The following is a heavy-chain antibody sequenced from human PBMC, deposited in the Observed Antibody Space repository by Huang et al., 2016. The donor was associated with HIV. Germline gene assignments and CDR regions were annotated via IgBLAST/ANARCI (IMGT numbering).Heavy chain of an antibody. Sequence: EVQLVESGGGLVQPGGSLRLSCAASGFTFSSYWMHWVRQAPGKGRVWVSRINSDGSSTNYADSVKGRFTISRDNVKNTLYLQMNSLRAEDTAVYYCARDTDVRGGLDYWGQGTLVTVSS. CDR3: ARDTDVRGGLDY. CDR2: INSDGSST. V-gene: IGHV3-74*01. D-gene: IGHD4-17*01. J-gene: IGHJ4*02. CDR1: GFTFSSYW.